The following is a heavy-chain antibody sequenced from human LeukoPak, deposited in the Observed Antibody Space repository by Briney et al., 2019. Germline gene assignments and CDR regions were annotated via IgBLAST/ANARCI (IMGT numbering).Heavy chain of an antibody. V-gene: IGHV3-21*01. J-gene: IGHJ4*02. D-gene: IGHD6-13*01. CDR3: ARDRSGIAAAGHYFDY. CDR2: ISSSSNYI. CDR1: GFTFSSYS. Sequence: GGSLRLSCAASGFTFSSYSMNWVRQAPGKGLEWVSSISSSSNYIYYADSVKGRFTLSRENAKNSLYLQMNSLRAEDTAVYYCARDRSGIAAAGHYFDYWGQGTLVTVSS.